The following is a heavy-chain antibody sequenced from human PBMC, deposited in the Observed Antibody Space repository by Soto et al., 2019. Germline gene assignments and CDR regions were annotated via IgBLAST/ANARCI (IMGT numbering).Heavy chain of an antibody. CDR1: GFTSSTYW. CDR2: INSDGSST. D-gene: IGHD2-15*01. CDR3: ARDYYTRLGHCSGGGCPLDY. V-gene: IGHV3-74*01. J-gene: IGHJ4*02. Sequence: EVQLVESGGGLVQPGGSLRLSCAASGFTSSTYWMHWVRQAPGKGLVWVSRINSDGSSTNYADSVKGRFTISRDNADTTPDLEINNLRAEDTAVYYCARDYYTRLGHCSGGGCPLDYWGQGTLVTVSS.